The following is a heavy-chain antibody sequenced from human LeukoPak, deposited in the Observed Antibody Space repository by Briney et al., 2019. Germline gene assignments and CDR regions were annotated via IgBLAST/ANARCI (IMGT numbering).Heavy chain of an antibody. Sequence: SETLSLTCTVSGGSISNSSYYWGWIRQPPGKGLEWIGSIYYSGSTYYNPSLKSRVTISVDTSKNQFSLKLSSVTAADTAVYYCARSRDGYSYDFDYWGQGTLVTVSS. CDR1: GGSISNSSYY. CDR2: IYYSGST. CDR3: ARSRDGYSYDFDY. D-gene: IGHD5-24*01. V-gene: IGHV4-39*07. J-gene: IGHJ4*02.